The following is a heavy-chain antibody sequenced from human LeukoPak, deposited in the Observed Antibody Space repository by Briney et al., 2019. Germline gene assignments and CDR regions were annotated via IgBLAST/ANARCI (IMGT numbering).Heavy chain of an antibody. V-gene: IGHV1-18*01. CDR1: GYTFTSYG. Sequence: ASVKVSCKASGYTFTSYGISWVRQAPGQGLEWMGWINAYNGNTNYAQKLQGRVTLTTDTSTSTAYMELRNLRSDDTAVYYCARGGPAARLITFGGVTDYWGQGTLVTVSS. D-gene: IGHD3-16*01. CDR3: ARGGPAARLITFGGVTDY. J-gene: IGHJ4*02. CDR2: INAYNGNT.